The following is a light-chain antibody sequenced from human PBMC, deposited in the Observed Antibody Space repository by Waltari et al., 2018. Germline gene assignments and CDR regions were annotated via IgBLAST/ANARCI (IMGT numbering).Light chain of an antibody. V-gene: IGKV1-39*01. CDR3: QQSYSRPPT. Sequence: DIQMTQAPSSLSASIGVRVIITCRASKNIANYVSWYRQKPGTAPELLIYRISSLQSGVPSRFSGGGSGTDFTLTISRLQPEDFATYICQQSYSRPPTFGQGTKVEIK. J-gene: IGKJ2*01. CDR1: KNIANY. CDR2: RIS.